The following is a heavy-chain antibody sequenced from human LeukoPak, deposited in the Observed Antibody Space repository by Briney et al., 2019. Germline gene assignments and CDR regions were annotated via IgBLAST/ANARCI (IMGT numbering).Heavy chain of an antibody. CDR3: AISAPNYYDSSGYYSYFQH. CDR2: ISWNSGSI. D-gene: IGHD3-22*01. CDR1: GFTFDDYA. V-gene: IGHV3-9*01. J-gene: IGHJ1*01. Sequence: GGSLRLSCAASGFTFDDYAMHWVRQAPGKGLEWVSGISWNSGSIGYADSVKGRFTISRDNAKNSLYLQMNSLRAEDTALYYCAISAPNYYDSSGYYSYFQHWGQGTLVTVSS.